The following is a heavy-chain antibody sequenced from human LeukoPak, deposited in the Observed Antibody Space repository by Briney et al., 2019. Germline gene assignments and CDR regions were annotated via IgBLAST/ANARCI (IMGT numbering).Heavy chain of an antibody. CDR3: ATDGAGRLGRGAPPYYFDY. V-gene: IGHV3-15*01. CDR1: GFSFSDAW. Sequence: GGSLQLSCAVSGFSFSDAWMYWVRQAPGKGLECIGRIKSKSDGGTTDSAAPVKGRFIISRDDSKNTLFLQMNSLKTDDTAVYYCATDGAGRLGRGAPPYYFDYWGQGSLVTVSS. J-gene: IGHJ4*02. D-gene: IGHD1-26*01. CDR2: IKSKSDGGTT.